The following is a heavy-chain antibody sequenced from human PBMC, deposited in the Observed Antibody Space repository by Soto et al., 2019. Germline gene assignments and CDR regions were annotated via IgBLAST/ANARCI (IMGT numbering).Heavy chain of an antibody. D-gene: IGHD3-3*01. CDR2: IYSDGST. J-gene: IGHJ6*03. CDR3: ARLRFLEWSRSYMDV. Sequence: EVQLVESGGGLVQPGGSLRLSCAASGFTVSSTFMTWVRLAPGKGLEWVSIIYSDGSTFFADSVKGRFAFSRDNSRNTLYLQMNSLRVEDTAVYYCARLRFLEWSRSYMDVWGKGTTVTVSS. CDR1: GFTVSSTF. V-gene: IGHV3-66*01.